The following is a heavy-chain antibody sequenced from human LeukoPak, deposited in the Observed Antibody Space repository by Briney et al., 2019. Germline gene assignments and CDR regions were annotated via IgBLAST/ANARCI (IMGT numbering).Heavy chain of an antibody. J-gene: IGHJ4*02. CDR1: GFTFSSYA. D-gene: IGHD5-18*01. Sequence: GGSLRLSCAASGFTFSSYAMHWVRQAPGKGLEWVAVISYDGSNKYYADSVKGRFTISRDNSKNTLYLQMNSLRAEDTAVYYCARENTAQDYWGQGTLVTVSS. V-gene: IGHV3-30-3*01. CDR3: ARENTAQDY. CDR2: ISYDGSNK.